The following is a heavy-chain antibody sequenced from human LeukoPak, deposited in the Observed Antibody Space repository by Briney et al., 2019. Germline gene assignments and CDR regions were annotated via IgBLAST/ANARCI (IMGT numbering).Heavy chain of an antibody. CDR2: ISPNSGGT. CDR1: GYTFTGYY. Sequence: ASVKVSCKASGYTFTGYYMYWVRQAPGQGIEWMGWISPNSGGTNYAQTFQGRVTMTRDTSISTAYMELSRLRSDDTAVYYCARGLDKYDYWSGYFLAYWGQGTLVTVSS. D-gene: IGHD3-3*01. V-gene: IGHV1-2*02. CDR3: ARGLDKYDYWSGYFLAY. J-gene: IGHJ4*02.